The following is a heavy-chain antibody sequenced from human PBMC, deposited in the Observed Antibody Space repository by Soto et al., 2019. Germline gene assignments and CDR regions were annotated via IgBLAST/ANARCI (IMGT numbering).Heavy chain of an antibody. CDR1: GFTFSDYA. D-gene: IGHD6-19*01. CDR2: VSHDGRNT. Sequence: PGGSLRLSCAASGFTFSDYAMPWVRQAPGKGLEWVAVVSHDGRNTHYADSVKGRFTISRDSPKNTVSLEMTSLRAEDTAVYYCAKGGRQWLVTSDFNYWGQGALVTGSS. CDR3: AKGGRQWLVTSDFNY. J-gene: IGHJ4*02. V-gene: IGHV3-30*18.